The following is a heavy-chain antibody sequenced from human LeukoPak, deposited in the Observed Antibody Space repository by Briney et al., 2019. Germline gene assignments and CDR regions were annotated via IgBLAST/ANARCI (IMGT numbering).Heavy chain of an antibody. CDR3: ASAPPVTHYYGMDV. CDR2: INHSGST. J-gene: IGHJ6*02. Sequence: SETLSLTCTVSGGSISGYYWSWIRQPPGKGLEWIGEINHSGSTNYNPSLKSRVTISVDTSKNQFSLKLSSVTAADTAVYYCASAPPVTHYYGMDVWGQGTTVTVSS. V-gene: IGHV4-34*01. D-gene: IGHD5-18*01. CDR1: GGSISGYY.